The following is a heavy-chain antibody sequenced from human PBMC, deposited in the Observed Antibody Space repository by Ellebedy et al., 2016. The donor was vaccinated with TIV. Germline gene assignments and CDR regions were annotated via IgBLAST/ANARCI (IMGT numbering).Heavy chain of an antibody. J-gene: IGHJ6*02. CDR2: ISSSSNYM. V-gene: IGHV3-21*04. D-gene: IGHD1-26*01. CDR1: GFTFSSYG. Sequence: GGSLRLSCAASGFTFSSYGMHWVRQAPGKGLEWISSISSSSNYMSYGDSVKGRFTISRDNAKNSLYLQMNSLRPEDTAIYYCARDRLEWELCAVDVWGQGTTVTVSS. CDR3: ARDRLEWELCAVDV.